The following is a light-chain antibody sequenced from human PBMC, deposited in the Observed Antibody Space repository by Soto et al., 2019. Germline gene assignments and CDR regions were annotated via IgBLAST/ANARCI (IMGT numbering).Light chain of an antibody. CDR3: AAWDNSLSGWM. CDR2: RND. Sequence: QSVLTQPPSASGTPGQRVTISCSGSSSNIGRDNVNWYQQFPGTAPKVLINRNDQRPSGVPDRFSGSKSGTSASLAISGLQAEDEADYYCAAWDNSLSGWMFGGGTKLTVL. CDR1: SSNIGRDN. J-gene: IGLJ3*02. V-gene: IGLV1-44*01.